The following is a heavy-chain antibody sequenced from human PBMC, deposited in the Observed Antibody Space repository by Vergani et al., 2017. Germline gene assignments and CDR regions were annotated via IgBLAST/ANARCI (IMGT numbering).Heavy chain of an antibody. J-gene: IGHJ5*02. Sequence: EVQLVESGGGLVKPGGSLRLSCAASGFTFSSYSMNWVRQAPGKGLEWVSSISSSSSYIYYADSVKGRFTISRDNAKNSLYLQMNSLRAEDTAVYYCAIDRQQQLVLGLNLFDAWGQGTLVTVPS. CDR1: GFTFSSYS. D-gene: IGHD6-13*01. CDR3: AIDRQQQLVLGLNLFDA. CDR2: ISSSSSYI. V-gene: IGHV3-21*01.